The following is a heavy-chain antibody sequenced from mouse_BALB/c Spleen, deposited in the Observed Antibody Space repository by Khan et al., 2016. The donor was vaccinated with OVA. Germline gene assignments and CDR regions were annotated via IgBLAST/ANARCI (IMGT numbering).Heavy chain of an antibody. CDR3: ARDGSRYNYAMDY. CDR2: ISYSGST. Sequence: EVQLQESGPGLVKPSQSLSITCTVTGYSITSDYTWNWIRQLPENILERMGYISYSGSTNYNPSLKNRTSITRDTSNNQFILQLNSVTTEDTATYYCARDGSRYNYAMDYWGQGTSVTVSS. J-gene: IGHJ4*01. V-gene: IGHV3-2*02. CDR1: GYSITSDYT. D-gene: IGHD1-1*01.